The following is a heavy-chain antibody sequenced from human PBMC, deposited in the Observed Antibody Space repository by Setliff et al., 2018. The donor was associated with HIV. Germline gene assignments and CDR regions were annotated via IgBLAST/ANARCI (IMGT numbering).Heavy chain of an antibody. D-gene: IGHD3-22*01. CDR1: GGSMSTYY. J-gene: IGHJ3*02. CDR3: ARHSITLVVGVPERGDAFDI. V-gene: IGHV4-59*08. CDR2: ISYNGIT. Sequence: SETLSLTCTVSGGSMSTYYWSWIRQPPRKGLEWVGYISYNGITTYNPSLKSRVTISVDTSKNQFSLKLTFVTAADTAVYYCARHSITLVVGVPERGDAFDIWGQGTMVTVSS.